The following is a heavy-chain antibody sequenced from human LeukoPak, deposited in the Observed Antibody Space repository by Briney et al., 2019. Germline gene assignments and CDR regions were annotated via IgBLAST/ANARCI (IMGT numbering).Heavy chain of an antibody. Sequence: GGSLRLSCAASGFTFSSYAMSWVRQAPGKGLEWVSAISGSGGSTYYADSVKGRFTISRDNSKNTLYLQMNSLRAEDTAVYYCAPVGDYYGSGSFDYWGQGTLVTVSS. CDR3: APVGDYYGSGSFDY. V-gene: IGHV3-23*01. CDR1: GFTFSSYA. J-gene: IGHJ4*02. D-gene: IGHD3-10*01. CDR2: ISGSGGST.